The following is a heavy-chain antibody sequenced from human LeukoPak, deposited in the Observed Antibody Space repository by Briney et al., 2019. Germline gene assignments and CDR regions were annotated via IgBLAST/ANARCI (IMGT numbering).Heavy chain of an antibody. D-gene: IGHD3-22*01. J-gene: IGHJ4*02. CDR3: ASGYDSSAYQPFIDY. CDR2: IYYSGIT. Sequence: SETLSLTCTVSGGSISGYYWSWIRQPPGKGLEWIGYIYYSGITNYNPSLKSRVTISVDTSKNQFSLRLSSVTAADTAVYYCASGYDSSAYQPFIDYWGQGTLVTVSS. CDR1: GGSISGYY. V-gene: IGHV4-59*08.